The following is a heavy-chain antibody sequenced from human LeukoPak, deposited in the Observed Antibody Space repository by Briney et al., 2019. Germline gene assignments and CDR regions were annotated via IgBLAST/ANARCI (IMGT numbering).Heavy chain of an antibody. CDR3: ASSYPYYYGSGSSFDY. Sequence: DSVKGRFTISRDNAKNSLYLQMNSLRAEDTAVYYCASSYPYYYGSGSSFDYWGQGTLVTVSS. V-gene: IGHV3-48*03. D-gene: IGHD3-10*01. J-gene: IGHJ4*02.